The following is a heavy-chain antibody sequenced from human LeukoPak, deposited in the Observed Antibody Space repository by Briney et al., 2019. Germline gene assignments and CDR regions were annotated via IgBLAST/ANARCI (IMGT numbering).Heavy chain of an antibody. Sequence: ASVKVSCKASGGTFRSYAISWLRQAPGQGLAWMGGIIPIFGTANYAQKFQVRVTITADKSTSTALMELSSLRSEYTAVYYCATNPEDIVVEDYYYYYGMDVWGKGTTVTVSS. CDR3: ATNPEDIVVEDYYYYYGMDV. CDR2: IIPIFGTA. J-gene: IGHJ6*04. V-gene: IGHV1-69*06. D-gene: IGHD2-2*01. CDR1: GGTFRSYA.